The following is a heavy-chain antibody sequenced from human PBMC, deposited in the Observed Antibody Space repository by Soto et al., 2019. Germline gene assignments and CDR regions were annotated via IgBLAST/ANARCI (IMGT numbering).Heavy chain of an antibody. J-gene: IGHJ6*02. V-gene: IGHV3-9*01. D-gene: IGHD3-22*01. Sequence: GGSLRLSCAASGFTFDDYAVHWVRQAPGKGLEWVSGISWNSDSIGYADSVKGRITISRDNAKKSLYLQMNSLRDEDTGFYYCAKDIGSGYFGGLYYYYGMDVWGQGTTVTVSS. CDR1: GFTFDDYA. CDR2: ISWNSDSI. CDR3: AKDIGSGYFGGLYYYYGMDV.